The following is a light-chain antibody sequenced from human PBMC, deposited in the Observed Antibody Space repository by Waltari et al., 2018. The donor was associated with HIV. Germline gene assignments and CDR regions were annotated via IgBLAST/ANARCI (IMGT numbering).Light chain of an antibody. CDR1: SSNIGNDN. V-gene: IGLV1-47*01. J-gene: IGLJ1*01. CDR2: NNI. CDR3: VGWDASLSAYV. Sequence: QSVLTQPPSASGTPGQRVTISCSGSSSNIGNDNVYWYQQLPGTTPKLLIYNNIQRPSGVPDRFAGSKSGTSAYLAISVLRSEDEADYYCVGWDASLSAYVFGAGTKVTVL.